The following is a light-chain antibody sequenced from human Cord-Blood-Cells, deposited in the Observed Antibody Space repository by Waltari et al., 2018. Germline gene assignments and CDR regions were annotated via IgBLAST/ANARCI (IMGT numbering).Light chain of an antibody. CDR1: QSISSY. J-gene: IGKJ4*01. CDR3: QQSYSTPLT. V-gene: IGKV1-39*01. CDR2: AAS. Sequence: DIQMTQSPSSLSASVGDRVTITCRASQSISSYLTWYQQKPGKAPKLLIYAASSLQSGVPSRFSGSGSGTDFTRTISSLQPEDCATYYCQQSYSTPLTFGGGTKVEIK.